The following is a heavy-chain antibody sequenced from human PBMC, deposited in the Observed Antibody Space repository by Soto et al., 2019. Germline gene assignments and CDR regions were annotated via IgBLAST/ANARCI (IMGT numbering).Heavy chain of an antibody. Sequence: QVQLVQSGAEVKKPGASVKVSCKGSGYTFTNYPMHWVRQAPGQRLEWMGWINGGNGHTKYSQKFQDRVTITRDSSAKTGYMELSSLTSEDTAVYYCVMKSGGVVYWGQGTLVTVSS. V-gene: IGHV1-3*01. CDR1: GYTFTNYP. CDR3: VMKSGGVVY. D-gene: IGHD5-12*01. J-gene: IGHJ4*02. CDR2: INGGNGHT.